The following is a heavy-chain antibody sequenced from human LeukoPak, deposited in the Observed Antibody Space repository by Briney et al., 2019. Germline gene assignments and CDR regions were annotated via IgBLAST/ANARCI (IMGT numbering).Heavy chain of an antibody. CDR3: ARVGNYLDY. J-gene: IGHJ4*02. V-gene: IGHV3-72*01. Sequence: GGSLRLSCAASGFTFSAHYMDWVRQTPGKGLEWVGRIRNKDNRYIIEYAASVKGRFTISRDDSKNKLYLQMNSLKTEDTAVYYCARVGNYLDYWGQGTLVIVSS. D-gene: IGHD1-26*01. CDR1: GFTFSAHY. CDR2: IRNKDNRYII.